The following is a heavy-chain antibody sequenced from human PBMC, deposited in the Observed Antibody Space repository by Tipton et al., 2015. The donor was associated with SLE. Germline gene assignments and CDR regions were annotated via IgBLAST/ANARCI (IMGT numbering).Heavy chain of an antibody. CDR1: GFTVGSNY. J-gene: IGHJ4*02. CDR2: IYSGGST. V-gene: IGHV3-66*01. Sequence: SLRLSCAASGFTVGSNYMSWVRQAPGKGLEWVSVIYSGGSTYYADSVKGRFTISRDNSKNTLYLQMNSLRAEDTAVYYCARDRDSSGYYGFDYWGQGTLVTVSS. D-gene: IGHD3-22*01. CDR3: ARDRDSSGYYGFDY.